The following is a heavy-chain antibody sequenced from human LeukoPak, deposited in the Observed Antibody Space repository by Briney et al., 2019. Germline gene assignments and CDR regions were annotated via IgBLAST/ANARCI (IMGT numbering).Heavy chain of an antibody. J-gene: IGHJ4*02. CDR2: ISAYNGNT. V-gene: IGHV1-18*01. CDR1: GYTFTSYG. Sequence: ASVKVSCKASGYTFTSYGISWVRQALGQGLEWMGWISAYNGNTNYAQKLQGRVTMTTDTSTSTAYMELRSLRSDDTAVYYCARDPFPITMVRGVIGVMDYWGQGTLVTVSS. D-gene: IGHD3-10*01. CDR3: ARDPFPITMVRGVIGVMDY.